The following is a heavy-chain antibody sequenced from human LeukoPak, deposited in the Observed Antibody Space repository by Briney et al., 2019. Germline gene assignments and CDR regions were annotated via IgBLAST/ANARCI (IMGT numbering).Heavy chain of an antibody. Sequence: ESSETLSLTRAVYGGSFSGYYWSWIRQPPGKGLEWIGEINHSGSTNYNPSLKSRVTISVDTSKNQFSLKLSSVTAADTAVYYCARVYSSTSCFDVWGQGTTVTVSS. J-gene: IGHJ6*02. CDR3: ARVYSSTSCFDV. CDR1: GGSFSGYY. V-gene: IGHV4-34*01. CDR2: INHSGST. D-gene: IGHD2-2*01.